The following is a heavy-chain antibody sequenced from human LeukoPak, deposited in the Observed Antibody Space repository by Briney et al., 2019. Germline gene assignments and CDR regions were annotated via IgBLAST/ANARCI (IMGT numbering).Heavy chain of an antibody. CDR3: AKDASEGGADYYFDY. CDR1: GFTFSSYS. V-gene: IGHV3-21*01. Sequence: TGGSLRLSCAASGFTFSSYSMNWVRQAPGKGLEWVSSISSSSSYIYYADSVKGRFTISRDNSKNTLYLQMNSLRAEDTAVYYCAKDASEGGADYYFDYWGQGTLVTVSS. D-gene: IGHD3-16*01. J-gene: IGHJ4*02. CDR2: ISSSSSYI.